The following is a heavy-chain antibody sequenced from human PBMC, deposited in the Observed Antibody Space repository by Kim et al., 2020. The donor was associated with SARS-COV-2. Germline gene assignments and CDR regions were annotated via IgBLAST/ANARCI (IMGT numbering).Heavy chain of an antibody. J-gene: IGHJ6*02. CDR3: ARDTRDYYGMDV. V-gene: IGHV3-33*01. Sequence: YAASRKGRCTISRDNSPKPLYLQMNSRRSEDTAVYYCARDTRDYYGMDVWGQGTPVTLSS.